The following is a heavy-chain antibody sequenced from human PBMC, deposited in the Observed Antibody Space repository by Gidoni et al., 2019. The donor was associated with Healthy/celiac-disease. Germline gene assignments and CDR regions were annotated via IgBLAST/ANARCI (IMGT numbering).Heavy chain of an antibody. J-gene: IGHJ4*02. V-gene: IGHV3-23*01. CDR3: AKDFLRIVVVPAALDY. CDR1: GFTFSSYA. Sequence: EVQLLESGGGLVQPGGSLRLSCAASGFTFSSYAMSWVRQAPGKGLEWVSAISGSGGSTYYADSVKGRFTISRDNSKNTLYLQMYSLRAEDTAVYYCAKDFLRIVVVPAALDYWGQGTLVTVSS. CDR2: ISGSGGST. D-gene: IGHD2-2*01.